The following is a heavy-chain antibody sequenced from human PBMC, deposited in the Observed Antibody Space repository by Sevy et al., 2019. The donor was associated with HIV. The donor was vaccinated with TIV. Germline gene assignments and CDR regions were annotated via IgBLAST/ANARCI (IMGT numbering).Heavy chain of an antibody. Sequence: SETLSLTCSVSDDSINSYYWSWIRQPPGKGLELIGYIYNNIGSTSYNPSLTSRVTISVDTSKNQFSLKLTSVTAADTAVYYCARGAVVIGTAATPVLDFWGQGSLVTVSS. J-gene: IGHJ4*02. V-gene: IGHV4-59*08. CDR3: ARGAVVIGTAATPVLDF. CDR1: DDSINSYY. D-gene: IGHD6-13*01. CDR2: IYNNIGST.